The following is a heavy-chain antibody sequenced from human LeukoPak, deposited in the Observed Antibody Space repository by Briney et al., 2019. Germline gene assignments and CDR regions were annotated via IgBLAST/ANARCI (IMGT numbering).Heavy chain of an antibody. V-gene: IGHV3-23*01. J-gene: IGHJ5*02. CDR1: GFIFSNYA. D-gene: IGHD4-17*01. CDR2: ISNSGGTT. Sequence: PGGSLRLSCAASGFIFSNYAMSWVRQAPGKGLEWVSTISNSGGTTNYAESVKGRFTISRDNSKNTLYLQMNTLRAEDTAIYYCAKESDYAYNWFDPWGQGTLVTVSS. CDR3: AKESDYAYNWFDP.